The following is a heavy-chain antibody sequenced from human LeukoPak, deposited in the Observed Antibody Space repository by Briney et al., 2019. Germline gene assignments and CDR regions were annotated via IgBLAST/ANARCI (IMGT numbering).Heavy chain of an antibody. CDR2: SRNKANSYTT. CDR1: GFTFSDHY. Sequence: GGSLRLSCAASGFTFSDHYIYWVRQAPGRGLEWVGRSRNKANSYTTEYAASVKGRFTISRVDSENSLYLQMNSLKIADTAVYYCARNYYDSSAYYGDCWGQGTPVTVSS. CDR3: ARNYYDSSAYYGDC. J-gene: IGHJ4*02. D-gene: IGHD3-22*01. V-gene: IGHV3-72*01.